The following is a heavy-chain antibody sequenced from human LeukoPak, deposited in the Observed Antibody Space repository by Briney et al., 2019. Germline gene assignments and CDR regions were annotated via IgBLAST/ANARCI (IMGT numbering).Heavy chain of an antibody. J-gene: IGHJ4*02. Sequence: PGGSPRLSCAAPGFTFSSYGMHWVRQAPGKGLEWVAVISYDGSNKYYADSVKGRFTISRDNSKNTLYLQMNSLRAEDTAVYYCAKRGVGYSSGWLDLDYWGQGTLVTVSS. V-gene: IGHV3-30*18. D-gene: IGHD6-19*01. CDR2: ISYDGSNK. CDR1: GFTFSSYG. CDR3: AKRGVGYSSGWLDLDY.